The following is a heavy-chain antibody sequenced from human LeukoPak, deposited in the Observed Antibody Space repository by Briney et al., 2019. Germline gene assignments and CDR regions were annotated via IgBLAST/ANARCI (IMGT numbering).Heavy chain of an antibody. Sequence: SETLSLTCAVYGGSFSGYYWSWIRQPPGRGLEWIGEINHSGSTNYNPSLKSRVTISVDTSKNQFSLKLSSVTAADTAVYYCAYSSGAFDYWGQGTLVTVSS. J-gene: IGHJ4*02. CDR3: AYSSGAFDY. CDR1: GGSFSGYY. V-gene: IGHV4-34*01. CDR2: INHSGST. D-gene: IGHD6-19*01.